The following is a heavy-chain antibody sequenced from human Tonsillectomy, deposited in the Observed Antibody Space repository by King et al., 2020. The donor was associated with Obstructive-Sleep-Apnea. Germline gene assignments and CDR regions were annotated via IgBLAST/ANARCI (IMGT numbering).Heavy chain of an antibody. CDR2: ISYDGSNK. CDR3: ARKGNGDYYYYGMDV. J-gene: IGHJ6*02. V-gene: IGHV3-30-3*01. Sequence: VQLVESGGGVVQPGRSLRLSCAASGFTFSSYAMHWVRQAPGKGLEWVAVISYDGSNKYYADSVKGRFTISRDNSKNTLYLQMNSLGAEDTAVYYCARKGNGDYYYYGMDVWGQGTTVTVSS. CDR1: GFTFSSYA. D-gene: IGHD4-17*01.